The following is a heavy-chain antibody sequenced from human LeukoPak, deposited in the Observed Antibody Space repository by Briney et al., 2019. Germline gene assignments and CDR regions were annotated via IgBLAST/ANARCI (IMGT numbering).Heavy chain of an antibody. CDR1: GGSISSSSYY. CDR3: ARPIAAAGDHVYYFDY. J-gene: IGHJ4*02. D-gene: IGHD6-13*01. CDR2: IYYSGST. Sequence: SETLSLTCTVSGGSISSSSYYWGWIRQPPGKGLEWIGSIYYSGSTYYNPSLKSRVTISVDTSKNQFSLKQSSVTAADTAVYYCARPIAAAGDHVYYFDYWGQGTLVTVSS. V-gene: IGHV4-39*01.